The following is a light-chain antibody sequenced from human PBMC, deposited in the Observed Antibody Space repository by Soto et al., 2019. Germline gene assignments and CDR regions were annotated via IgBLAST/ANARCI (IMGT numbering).Light chain of an antibody. J-gene: IGLJ1*01. CDR3: LLSYNGPYV. CDR2: EVT. Sequence: QSVLTQPPSASGSPGQSVTISCTGTSSDVGGYDYVSWYQQHPGKAPKLMIYEVTIRPSGVSDRFSGSKSGNTASLTVSGLQAEDEADYYCLLSYNGPYVFGTGTKVTVL. CDR1: SSDVGGYDY. V-gene: IGLV2-8*01.